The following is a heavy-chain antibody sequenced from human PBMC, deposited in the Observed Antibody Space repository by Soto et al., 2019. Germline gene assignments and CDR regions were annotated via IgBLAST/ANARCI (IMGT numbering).Heavy chain of an antibody. CDR1: GFTFSKFW. CDR3: AKDYVITFGGVIVMGAFDI. Sequence: GGSLRLSCAASGFTFSKFWMSWVRQAPGKGLEWVAVISYDGSNKYYADSVKGRFTVSRDNSKNTLYLQMNSLRAEDTAVYYCAKDYVITFGGVIVMGAFDIWGQGTMVTVSS. V-gene: IGHV3-30-3*02. CDR2: ISYDGSNK. D-gene: IGHD3-16*02. J-gene: IGHJ3*02.